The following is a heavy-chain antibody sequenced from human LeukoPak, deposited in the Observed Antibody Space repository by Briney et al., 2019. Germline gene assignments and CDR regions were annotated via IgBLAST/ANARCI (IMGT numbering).Heavy chain of an antibody. CDR1: GYTFTAYD. V-gene: IGHV1-8*01. D-gene: IGHD3-22*01. CDR3: ARLSETPAYYYASGYYYAGY. Sequence: ASVKVSCKASGYTFTAYDINWVRQATGQGLEWMGWMNPNTGNSGSAQKFQGRVTMTRDTSMSTAYMQLDSLRSEDTAVYYCARLSETPAYYYASGYYYAGYWGQGTLVTVSS. J-gene: IGHJ4*02. CDR2: MNPNTGNS.